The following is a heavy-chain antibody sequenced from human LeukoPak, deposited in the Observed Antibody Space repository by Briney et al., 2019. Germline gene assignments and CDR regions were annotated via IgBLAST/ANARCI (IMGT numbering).Heavy chain of an antibody. CDR1: GYTFTSYD. J-gene: IGHJ4*02. CDR2: ISAYNGNT. Sequence: RASVKVSCKASGYTFTSYDINWVRQATGQGLECMGWISAYNGNTNYAQRFQGRVTMTTDTSTSTAYMELRSLRSDDTAVYYCARVRDYGGIGEDYWGQGTLVTVSS. CDR3: ARVRDYGGIGEDY. V-gene: IGHV1-18*01. D-gene: IGHD3-16*01.